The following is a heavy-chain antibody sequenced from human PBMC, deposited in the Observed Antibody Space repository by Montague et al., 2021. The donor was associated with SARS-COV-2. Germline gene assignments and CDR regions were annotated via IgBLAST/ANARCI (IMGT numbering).Heavy chain of an antibody. J-gene: IGHJ6*02. D-gene: IGHD2/OR15-2a*01. CDR1: GFTFSSYA. V-gene: IGHV3-30-3*01. CDR3: ARVLGGYYGMDV. CDR2: ISYDGSNK. Sequence: SLRLSCAASGFTFSSYAMYWVRQAPGKELEWVAVISYDGSNKYYADSVKGRFTISRDNSKNTLYLQMNSLRAEDTAVYYCARVLGGYYGMDVWGQGTTVTVSS.